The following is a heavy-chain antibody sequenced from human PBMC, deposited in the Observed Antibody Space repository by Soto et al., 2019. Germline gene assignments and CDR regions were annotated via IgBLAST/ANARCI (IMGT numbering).Heavy chain of an antibody. V-gene: IGHV3-7*01. J-gene: IGHJ4*02. CDR1: GFSFSSYR. Sequence: EVQLVESGGGLVQPGGFLRLSCAASGFSFSSYRMSWVRQAPGKGLEWVANIKQDGSEKYYVDSVKGRFTISRDNAKNSLYLQMNSLRVEDTAVYYCAGEGRGYCSSTTCPGIWGQGTLVTVSS. CDR3: AGEGRGYCSSTTCPGI. CDR2: IKQDGSEK. D-gene: IGHD2-2*01.